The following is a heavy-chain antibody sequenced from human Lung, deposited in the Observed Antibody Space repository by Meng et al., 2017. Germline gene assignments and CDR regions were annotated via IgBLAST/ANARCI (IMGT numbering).Heavy chain of an antibody. J-gene: IGHJ6*02. CDR2: ISNDGSNK. V-gene: IGHV3-30*03. Sequence: LKISCAASGFTFRSYGVHWVRQAPGKGLEWVALISNDGSNKYYAESVKGRFTISRDNSNNTLYLQMNSVRAEDTAVYYCAREGLLLWFGELPYGMDVWGQGTTVPSP. D-gene: IGHD3-10*01. CDR1: GFTFRSYG. CDR3: AREGLLLWFGELPYGMDV.